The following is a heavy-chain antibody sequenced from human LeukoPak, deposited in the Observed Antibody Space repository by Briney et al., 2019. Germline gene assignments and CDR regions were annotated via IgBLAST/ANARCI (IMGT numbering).Heavy chain of an antibody. CDR1: GFTFSSYS. J-gene: IGHJ4*02. V-gene: IGHV3-23*01. D-gene: IGHD3-22*01. CDR3: AKDTSAYYYWGSDY. Sequence: GGSLRLSCAASGFTFSSYSMNWVRQAPGKGLEWVSGISGSGGSTYYADSVKGRFIISRDNSKNTLYLQMNSLRAEDTALYYCAKDTSAYYYWGSDYWGQGTLVTVSS. CDR2: ISGSGGST.